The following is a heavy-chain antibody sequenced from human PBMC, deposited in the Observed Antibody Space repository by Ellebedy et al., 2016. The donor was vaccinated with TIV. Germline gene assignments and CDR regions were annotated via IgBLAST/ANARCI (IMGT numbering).Heavy chain of an antibody. J-gene: IGHJ6*02. D-gene: IGHD3-9*01. CDR3: ARDPTDILTGQIYGMDV. CDR2: VHHSGST. CDR1: GDSINNYF. Sequence: PGGSLRLSCTVSGDSINNYFWTWIRQPPGKGLEWIGYVHHSGSTSYNPSLKSRVTISLDASKSQFSLKLTSLTAADTAVYYCARDPTDILTGQIYGMDVWGQGTTVTVSS. V-gene: IGHV4-59*01.